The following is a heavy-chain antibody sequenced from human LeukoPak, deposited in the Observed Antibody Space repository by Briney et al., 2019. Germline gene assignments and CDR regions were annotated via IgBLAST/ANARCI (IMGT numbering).Heavy chain of an antibody. J-gene: IGHJ6*02. V-gene: IGHV1-2*06. CDR1: GYTFTGYY. Sequence: ASVKVSCKASGYTFTGYYMHRVRQAPGQGLEWMGRINPNSGGTNYAQKFQGRVTMTRDTSISTAYMELSRLRSDDTAVYYCAREEYSSVPFFGMDVWGQGTTVTVSS. D-gene: IGHD6-19*01. CDR2: INPNSGGT. CDR3: AREEYSSVPFFGMDV.